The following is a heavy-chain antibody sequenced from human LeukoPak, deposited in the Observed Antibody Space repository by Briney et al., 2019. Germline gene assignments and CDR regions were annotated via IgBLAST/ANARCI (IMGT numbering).Heavy chain of an antibody. Sequence: GGSLRLSCAASGFTFSDYGMHWVRQAPGKGLEWVAVIWYDGSNIYYADSVKGRFTISRDNSRNTLYLQMNSLRAEDTAVYYCASGFLSGRGVVGYWGQGTLVTVSS. D-gene: IGHD3-10*01. V-gene: IGHV3-33*01. CDR2: IWYDGSNI. CDR3: ASGFLSGRGVVGY. J-gene: IGHJ4*02. CDR1: GFTFSDYG.